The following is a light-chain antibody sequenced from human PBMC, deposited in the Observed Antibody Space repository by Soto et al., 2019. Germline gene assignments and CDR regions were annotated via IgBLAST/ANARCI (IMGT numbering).Light chain of an antibody. Sequence: QSALTQPPSASGSPGQSVTISCTGTSSDVGGYNYVSWYQHHPGKAPKLVSYEVTKRPSGVPDRFSGSKSGNTASLSVSGLQAEDEADYYCSSYAGRYSWVFGGGTKLTVL. CDR3: SSYAGRYSWV. J-gene: IGLJ3*02. CDR2: EVT. V-gene: IGLV2-8*01. CDR1: SSDVGGYNY.